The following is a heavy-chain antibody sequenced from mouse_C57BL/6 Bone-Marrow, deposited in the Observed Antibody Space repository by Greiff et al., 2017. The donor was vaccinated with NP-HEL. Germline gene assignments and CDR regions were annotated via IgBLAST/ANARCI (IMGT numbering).Heavy chain of an antibody. CDR1: GFTFSDFY. V-gene: IGHV7-1*01. J-gene: IGHJ1*03. CDR2: SRNKANDYTT. Sequence: EVHLVESGGGLVQSGRSLRLSCATSGFTFSDFYMEWVRQAPGKGLEWIAASRNKANDYTTAYSVSGKGRFIVSRDTSQSILYLQMNALGAEDTAIYYCARDAEGGYFDGWGTGTTVTVSS. CDR3: ARDAEGGYFDG.